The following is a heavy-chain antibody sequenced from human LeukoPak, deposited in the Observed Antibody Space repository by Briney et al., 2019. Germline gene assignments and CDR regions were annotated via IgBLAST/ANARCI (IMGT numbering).Heavy chain of an antibody. J-gene: IGHJ4*02. D-gene: IGHD2-2*01. CDR1: GFTFSSYW. Sequence: GGSLRLSCAASGFTFSSYWMHWVRHAPGKGLVWVSRINSDGSSTSYADSVKGRFTISRDNAKNTLYLQMNSLRAEDTAVYYCARGGDIVVVPAAIPEYWGQGTLVTVSS. CDR3: ARGGDIVVVPAAIPEY. V-gene: IGHV3-74*01. CDR2: INSDGSST.